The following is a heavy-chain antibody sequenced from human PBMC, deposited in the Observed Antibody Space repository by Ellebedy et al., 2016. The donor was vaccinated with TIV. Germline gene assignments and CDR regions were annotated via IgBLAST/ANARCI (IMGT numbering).Heavy chain of an antibody. J-gene: IGHJ5*02. D-gene: IGHD3-3*01. CDR1: GFTFSTYW. CDR3: VGFGVFNL. Sequence: PGGSLRLSCGASGFTFSTYWMSWVRQAPGKGLEWLANIKYDGSEKYYVGSVKGRFTISRDNAKNSLYLQMNSLRAEDTAVYYCVGFGVFNLWGQGAPVTVSS. CDR2: IKYDGSEK. V-gene: IGHV3-7*04.